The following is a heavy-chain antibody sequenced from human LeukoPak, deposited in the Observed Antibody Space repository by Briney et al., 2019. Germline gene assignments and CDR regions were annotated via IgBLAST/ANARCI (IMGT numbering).Heavy chain of an antibody. D-gene: IGHD5-12*01. CDR3: ARGRYSGYE. V-gene: IGHV1-2*06. CDR1: GYTFTGYY. J-gene: IGHJ4*02. CDR2: INPNSGGT. Sequence: ASVKVSCKASGYTFTGYYIHWVRQAPGQGLEWMGRINPNSGGTNYAQKFHGRVTMTRDTSISTAYMELSRLTSDDTAVYYCARGRYSGYEWGQGTLVTVSS.